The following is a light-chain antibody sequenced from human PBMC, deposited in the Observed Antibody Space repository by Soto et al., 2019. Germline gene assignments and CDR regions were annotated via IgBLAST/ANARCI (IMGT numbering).Light chain of an antibody. CDR1: QNLSRN. Sequence: EVVMTQSPVTLSVSPGERATLSCRASQNLSRNLAWYQQQPGQAPRLLIFYASTRATGIPARFSGSGSGTDFTLTISSLQSEDFAVYSCQQYDKWPHTFGQGTKLEIK. V-gene: IGKV3-15*01. J-gene: IGKJ2*01. CDR2: YAS. CDR3: QQYDKWPHT.